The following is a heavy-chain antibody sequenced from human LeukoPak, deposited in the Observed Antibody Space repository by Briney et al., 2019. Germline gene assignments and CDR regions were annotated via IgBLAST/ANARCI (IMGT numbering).Heavy chain of an antibody. V-gene: IGHV3-23*01. Sequence: GGSLRPSCAASGFTFGSYAMSWVRQAPGKGREWVSDIRGSGGSTYYADSVKGRFTISRDNAKNTLYLQMNSLRAEDTAVYYCASVYYDSSGDLRYWGQGTLVTVSS. J-gene: IGHJ4*02. CDR2: IRGSGGST. CDR3: ASVYYDSSGDLRY. D-gene: IGHD3-22*01. CDR1: GFTFGSYA.